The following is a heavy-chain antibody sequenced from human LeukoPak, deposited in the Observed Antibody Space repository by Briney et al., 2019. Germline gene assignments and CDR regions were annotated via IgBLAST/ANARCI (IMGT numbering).Heavy chain of an antibody. Sequence: PGGSLRLSCAASGFTFSAFGMNWVRQAPGKGLEWVSTITKSGDSTYYVDSVKGRFTISRDNSKNTVYLQMSSLRAEDTAVYYCAKTRPLDSSSWSHGDYWGQGTLVAVSS. J-gene: IGHJ4*02. CDR3: AKTRPLDSSSWSHGDY. CDR2: ITKSGDST. V-gene: IGHV3-23*01. D-gene: IGHD6-13*01. CDR1: GFTFSAFG.